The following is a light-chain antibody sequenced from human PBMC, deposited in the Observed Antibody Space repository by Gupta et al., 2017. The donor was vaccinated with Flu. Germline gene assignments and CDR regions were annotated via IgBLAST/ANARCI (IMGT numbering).Light chain of an antibody. CDR3: QQYGSSPFT. V-gene: IGKV3-20*01. Sequence: GTMSLSPEARATLSCRASQSSSSNYLAWYQQKPCQAPRLLMYDASKRATGISDRFSGSGSGTDFTLTINRLVPEDFAVYDCQQYGSSPFTFGPGTKVDFK. CDR1: QSSSSNY. CDR2: DAS. J-gene: IGKJ3*01.